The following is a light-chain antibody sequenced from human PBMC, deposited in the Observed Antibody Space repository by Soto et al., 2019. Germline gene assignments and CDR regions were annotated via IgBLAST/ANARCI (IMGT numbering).Light chain of an antibody. CDR1: QSISTW. Sequence: DIQMTQSPSTLSASVGDRVTITCRASQSISTWLAWYQQKPGKAPKLLIYEASNLESGVPSRFSGGGSGPDLTLTISSLQPDAFATYFRQQYNCYSTFGQGTKLEIK. CDR2: EAS. CDR3: QQYNCYST. V-gene: IGKV1-5*03. J-gene: IGKJ2*01.